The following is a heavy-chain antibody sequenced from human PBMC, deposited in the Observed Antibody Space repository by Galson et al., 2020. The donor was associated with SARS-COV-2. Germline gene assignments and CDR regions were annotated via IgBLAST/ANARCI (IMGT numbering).Heavy chain of an antibody. CDR2: SSTISTYI. D-gene: IGHD7-27*01. CDR3: ARGDMGNDYFDY. CDR1: GFTVHNYN. V-gene: IGHV3-21*01. Sequence: GESLKISCTASGFTVHNYNMNWVRQAPGKGLEWVSSSSTISTYIYLADSMRGRFSISRDNAKNTLYLQMNSLRAEDTAVYYCARGDMGNDYFDYWGQGTLVTVSS. J-gene: IGHJ4*02.